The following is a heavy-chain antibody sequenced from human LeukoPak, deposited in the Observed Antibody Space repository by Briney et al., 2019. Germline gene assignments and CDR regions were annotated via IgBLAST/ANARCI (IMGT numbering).Heavy chain of an antibody. V-gene: IGHV1-2*02. CDR1: GYTFTGYY. CDR3: AREYCRSTSCINRWFDP. D-gene: IGHD2-2*01. Sequence: ASVKVSCKASGYTFTGYYMHWVRQAPGQGLEWMGWINPNSGGTNYAQKFPGRVTMTRDTSISTAYMELSRLRSDDTAAYYCAREYCRSTSCINRWFDPWGQGTLVTVSS. J-gene: IGHJ5*02. CDR2: INPNSGGT.